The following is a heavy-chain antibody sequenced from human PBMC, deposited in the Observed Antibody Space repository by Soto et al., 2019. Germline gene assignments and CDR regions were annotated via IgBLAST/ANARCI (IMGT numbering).Heavy chain of an antibody. J-gene: IGHJ6*03. CDR3: ARVPSTRDIWSYGMGGRYYYYYMDV. CDR1: GFTFSSYC. V-gene: IGHV3-7*04. CDR2: IKQDGSER. Sequence: EVQLVESGGGLVQPGGSLRLSCEASGFTFSSYCMTWVRQAPGKGLEWVAHIKQDGSERYYVDSVKGRFTISRDNAKNSLYLQMNSLRAEDTAVYYCARVPSTRDIWSYGMGGRYYYYYMDVWGKGTTVTVSS. D-gene: IGHD1-7*01.